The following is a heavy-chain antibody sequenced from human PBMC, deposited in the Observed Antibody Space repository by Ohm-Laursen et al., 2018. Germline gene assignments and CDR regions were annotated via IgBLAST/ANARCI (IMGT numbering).Heavy chain of an antibody. CDR2: IYYTGST. V-gene: IGHV4-59*12. Sequence: SDTLSLTCTVSGGSISSYYWTWIRQPPGKGLEWIGYIYYTGSTSYNPSLKSRVTMSVDTSKNQFSLKLSSVTAADTAVYYCARDPTQMTTIGYFDYWGQGTLVTVSS. D-gene: IGHD5-24*01. J-gene: IGHJ4*02. CDR1: GGSISSYY. CDR3: ARDPTQMTTIGYFDY.